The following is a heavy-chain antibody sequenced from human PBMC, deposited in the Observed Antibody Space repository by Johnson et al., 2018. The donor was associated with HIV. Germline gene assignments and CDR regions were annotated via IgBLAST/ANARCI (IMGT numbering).Heavy chain of an antibody. Sequence: VQLVESGGGLVQPGGSLRLSCAASRLTVSSNYMTWVRQAPGKGLEWVSVLTIGGDTWYADSVTGRFTISRDNSKNMLYLQMNSLRAEDTAVYYCAKDSGKWAISGDDAFDIWGQGTMVTVSS. J-gene: IGHJ3*02. V-gene: IGHV3-66*01. CDR2: LTIGGDT. CDR1: RLTVSSNY. D-gene: IGHD1-26*01. CDR3: AKDSGKWAISGDDAFDI.